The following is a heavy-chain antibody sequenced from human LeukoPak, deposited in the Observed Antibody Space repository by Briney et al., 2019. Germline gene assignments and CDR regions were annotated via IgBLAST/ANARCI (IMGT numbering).Heavy chain of an antibody. CDR3: ARGAYSSGWPNWFDP. CDR2: IIPIFGTA. D-gene: IGHD6-19*01. J-gene: IGHJ5*02. CDR1: GGTFSSYA. V-gene: IGHV1-69*05. Sequence: SVRVSCKASGGTFSSYAISWVRQAPGQGLEWMGRIIPIFGTANYAQKFQGRVTITTDESTSTAYMELSSLRSEDTAVYYCARGAYSSGWPNWFDPWGRGTLVTVSS.